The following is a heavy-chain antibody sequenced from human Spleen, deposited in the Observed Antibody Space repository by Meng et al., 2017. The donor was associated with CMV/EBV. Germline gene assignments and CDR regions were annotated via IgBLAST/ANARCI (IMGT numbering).Heavy chain of an antibody. D-gene: IGHD3-22*01. CDR1: GGSFSTNY. J-gene: IGHJ4*02. V-gene: IGHV4-59*04. CDR2: IYYSGST. CDR3: ATLEGYYDGSGYSFDY. Sequence: SETLSLTCAVSGGSFSTNYWSWIRQPPGKGLECIGNIYYSGSTYYNPSLKSRVTISVDTSKNQFSLKLSSVTVTDTAVYYCATLEGYYDGSGYSFDYWGQGTLVTVSS.